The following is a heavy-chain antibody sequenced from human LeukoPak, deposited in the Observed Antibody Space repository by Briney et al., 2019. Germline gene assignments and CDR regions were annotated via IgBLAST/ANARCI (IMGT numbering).Heavy chain of an antibody. J-gene: IGHJ4*02. V-gene: IGHV3-53*01. CDR1: GFPVSSNY. Sequence: PGGSLRLSCAASGFPVSSNYMSWVRPAPGKGLEWVSVIYSGGSTYYADSVKGRFTISRDNSKNTLYLQVNSLRAEDTAVYYCARGVYDSSGPTSDVPFDYWGQGTLVTVSS. D-gene: IGHD3-22*01. CDR3: ARGVYDSSGPTSDVPFDY. CDR2: IYSGGST.